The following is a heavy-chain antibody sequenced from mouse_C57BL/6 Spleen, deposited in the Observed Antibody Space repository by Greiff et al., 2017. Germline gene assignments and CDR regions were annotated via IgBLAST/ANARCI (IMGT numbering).Heavy chain of an antibody. CDR2: IDPSDSEP. CDR1: GYTFTSYW. J-gene: IGHJ1*03. V-gene: IGHV1-52*01. CDR3: ASEGSYWYFDD. Sequence: QVQLQQPGAELVRPGSSVKLSCKASGYTFTSYWMHWVKQRPIQGLEWIGNIDPSDSEPHYNQKLKDKDTLTVDKSSSTAYMQLSSLTSEDSAVYYWASEGSYWYFDDWGTGTTVTVSS. D-gene: IGHD1-1*01.